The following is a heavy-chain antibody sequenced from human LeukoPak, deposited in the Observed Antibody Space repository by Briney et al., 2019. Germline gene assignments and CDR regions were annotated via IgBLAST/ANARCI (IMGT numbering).Heavy chain of an antibody. V-gene: IGHV5-51*01. Sequence: PGESLKISCKGSGYSFTTYWIARVRQMPGKGLEWMGIIYPGDSDTRYSPSFQGQVTMSADKSISTAYLQWSSLRASDSAIYYCARVVNLSFDYWGQGTLVTVSS. CDR3: ARVVNLSFDY. D-gene: IGHD2-21*01. CDR1: GYSFTTYW. CDR2: IYPGDSDT. J-gene: IGHJ4*02.